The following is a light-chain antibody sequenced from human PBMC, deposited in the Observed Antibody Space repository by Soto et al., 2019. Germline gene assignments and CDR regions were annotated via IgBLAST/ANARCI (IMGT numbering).Light chain of an antibody. CDR1: QSVSSN. CDR3: QQYDNYPLT. Sequence: EIVLTHSPGTLSLSPWEIATRPCRASQSVSSNLAWYQQKPGQAPRLLIYGASTRATGIPARFSGSGSGTEFTLTISNLQPDDFATYYCQQYDNYPLTFGGGTKVDIK. CDR2: GAS. V-gene: IGKV3-15*01. J-gene: IGKJ4*01.